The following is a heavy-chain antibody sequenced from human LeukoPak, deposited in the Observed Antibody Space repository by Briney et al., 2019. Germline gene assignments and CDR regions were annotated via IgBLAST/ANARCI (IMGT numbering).Heavy chain of an antibody. CDR3: ATDFPGY. CDR1: GFTFSNYW. CDR2: IKQDGSDI. Sequence: GGSLRLSCVASGFTFSNYWMSWVRQAPGKGLEWVANIKQDGSDIYYVDSVKGRFTISRDNAKNSLYLQMDSLRADDTAVYYCATDFPGYWGQGTLVAVSS. J-gene: IGHJ4*02. V-gene: IGHV3-7*05.